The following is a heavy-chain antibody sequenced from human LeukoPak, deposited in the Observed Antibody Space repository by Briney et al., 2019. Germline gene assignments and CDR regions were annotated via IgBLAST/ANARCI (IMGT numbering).Heavy chain of an antibody. Sequence: ASVKVSCKASGYTFTSYAMHWVRQAPGQRLEWMGWINAGNGNTKYSQKSQGRVTITRDTSASTAYMELSSLRSEDTAVYYCAREFSYYYDSSGPFDPWGQGTLVTVSS. J-gene: IGHJ5*02. D-gene: IGHD3-22*01. CDR3: AREFSYYYDSSGPFDP. CDR2: INAGNGNT. V-gene: IGHV1-3*01. CDR1: GYTFTSYA.